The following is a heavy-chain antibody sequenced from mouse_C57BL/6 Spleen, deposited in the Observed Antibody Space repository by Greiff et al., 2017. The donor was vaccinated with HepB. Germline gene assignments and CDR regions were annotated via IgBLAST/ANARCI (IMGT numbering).Heavy chain of an antibody. D-gene: IGHD2-1*01. V-gene: IGHV5-17*01. CDR1: GFTFSDYG. Sequence: EVKLMESGGGLVKPGGSLKLSCAASGFTFSDYGMHWVRQAPEKGLEWVAYISSGSSTIYYADTVKGRFTISRDNAKNTLFLQMNSLSSEDTAMYYCAVSTHYAMDYWGQGTSVTVSS. J-gene: IGHJ4*01. CDR2: ISSGSSTI. CDR3: AVSTHYAMDY.